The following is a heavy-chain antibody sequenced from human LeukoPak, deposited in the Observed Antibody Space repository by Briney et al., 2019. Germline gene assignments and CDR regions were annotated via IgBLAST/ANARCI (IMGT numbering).Heavy chain of an antibody. CDR3: ARPAVPAAIDYYYAMDV. Sequence: GESLKISCKGSGYSFTSYWISWVRQMPGKGLEWTGRIDPSDSYTNYSPSFQGHVTISADKSISTAYLQWSSLKASDTAMYYCARPAVPAAIDYYYAMDVWGKGTTVTVSS. V-gene: IGHV5-10-1*01. CDR1: GYSFTSYW. J-gene: IGHJ6*04. D-gene: IGHD2-2*01. CDR2: IDPSDSYT.